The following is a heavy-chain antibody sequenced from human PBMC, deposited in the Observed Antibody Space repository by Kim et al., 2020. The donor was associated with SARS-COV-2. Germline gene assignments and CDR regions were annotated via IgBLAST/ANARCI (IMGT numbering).Heavy chain of an antibody. Sequence: ADSVNGRFAVSRDDAKNTLYLQMNSLRGEDTDVYYCARSAYSTMLDFWGRGTLVAVSS. V-gene: IGHV3-74*01. CDR3: ARSAYSTMLDF. D-gene: IGHD4-4*01. J-gene: IGHJ4*02.